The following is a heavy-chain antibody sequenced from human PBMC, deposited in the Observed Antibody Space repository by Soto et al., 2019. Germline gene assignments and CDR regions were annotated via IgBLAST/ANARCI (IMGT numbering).Heavy chain of an antibody. CDR3: ARGGVEYYYDSSGYYPFDY. V-gene: IGHV4-59*01. J-gene: IGHJ4*02. CDR2: IYYSGST. CDR1: GGSISSYY. D-gene: IGHD3-22*01. Sequence: SETLSLTCTVSGGSISSYYWSWIRQPPGKGLEWIGYIYYSGSTNYNPSLKSRVTISVDTSKNQFSLKLSSVTAADTAVYYCARGGVEYYYDSSGYYPFDYWGQGTLVTVSS.